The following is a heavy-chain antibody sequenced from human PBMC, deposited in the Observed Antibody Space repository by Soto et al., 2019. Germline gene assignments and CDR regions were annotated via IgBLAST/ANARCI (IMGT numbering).Heavy chain of an antibody. CDR3: ARDRGDSTFDY. D-gene: IGHD2-21*02. CDR1: GFTFSSYW. Sequence: GGSLRLSCAASGFTFSSYWMTWVRQAPGKGLEWVANIKQDGSEKYYVDSVKGRFTISRDNAKNSLYLQMNSLRAEDTAVYYCARDRGDSTFDYWGQGTLVTVSS. V-gene: IGHV3-7*01. J-gene: IGHJ4*02. CDR2: IKQDGSEK.